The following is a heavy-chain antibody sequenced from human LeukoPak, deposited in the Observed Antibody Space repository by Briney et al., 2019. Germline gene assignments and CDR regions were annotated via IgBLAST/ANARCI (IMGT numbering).Heavy chain of an antibody. D-gene: IGHD1-26*01. CDR2: IYYSGST. V-gene: IGHV4-39*02. Sequence: SETLSHTCTVSGDSTSSDRYYGGWVRQPPGKGLEWIGNIYYSGSTYYNPSLKSRVTMSVDTSKNQFFLKLNSVTAADTAAYYCARGRPYSGGYHLDYWGQGTLVTVSA. CDR3: ARGRPYSGGYHLDY. CDR1: GDSTSSDRYY. J-gene: IGHJ4*02.